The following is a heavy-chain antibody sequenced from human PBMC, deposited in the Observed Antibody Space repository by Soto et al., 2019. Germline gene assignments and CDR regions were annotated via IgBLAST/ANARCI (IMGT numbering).Heavy chain of an antibody. J-gene: IGHJ4*02. CDR2: ISSSSSYI. D-gene: IGHD5-18*01. CDR1: GFTFSSYS. CDR3: AGEGIYTAMSDY. V-gene: IGHV3-21*01. Sequence: PGGSLRLSCAASGFTFSSYSMNWVRQAPGKGLEWVSSISSSSSYIYYADSVKGRFTISRDNAKNSLYLQMNSLRAEDTAVYYCAGEGIYTAMSDYWGQGTLVTVSS.